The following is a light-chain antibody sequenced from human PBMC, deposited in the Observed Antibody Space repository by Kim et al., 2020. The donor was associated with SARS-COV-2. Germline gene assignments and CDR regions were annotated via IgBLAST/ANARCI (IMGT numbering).Light chain of an antibody. Sequence: QPVLTQSPSASASLGASVKLTCTLSSGPSRNAIAWHQQQPERGPRYLMKLNSDGSHTKGDGIPDRFSGSSSGAERYLTISSLQSEDEADYYCQTWDTGIHVFGGGTQLTVL. CDR3: QTWDTGIHV. CDR2: LNSDGSH. V-gene: IGLV4-69*01. J-gene: IGLJ3*02. CDR1: SGPSRNA.